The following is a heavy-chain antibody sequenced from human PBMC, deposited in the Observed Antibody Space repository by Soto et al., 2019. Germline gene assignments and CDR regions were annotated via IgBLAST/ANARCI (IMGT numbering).Heavy chain of an antibody. CDR1: GFTVSTKY. J-gene: IGHJ4*02. D-gene: IGHD3-16*01. CDR2: IYSGGST. CDR3: ARDPWAADY. Sequence: EVQLVESGGGLVQPGGSLRLSCAASGFTVSTKYMSWVRQAPGKGLEWVSVIYSGGSTFYADSVRGRFTISRDNSKNTVNVQMNSLRAEDTAVDYCARDPWAADYWGQGTLVTVSS. V-gene: IGHV3-66*01.